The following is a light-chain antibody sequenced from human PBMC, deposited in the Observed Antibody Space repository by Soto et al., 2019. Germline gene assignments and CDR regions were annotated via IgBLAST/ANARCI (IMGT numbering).Light chain of an antibody. CDR3: QQYDSRPNT. CDR1: QSIRTY. J-gene: IGKJ2*01. V-gene: IGKV1-33*01. Sequence: DVDMTVSPAGRSAFVGDRVTITCRASQSIRTYLSWYQQKPGKAPNLLIHDVSTLEPGVPARFSGRGSGTTFTLTIINLQPEDVATYYCQQYDSRPNTFGQGTKVDIK. CDR2: DVS.